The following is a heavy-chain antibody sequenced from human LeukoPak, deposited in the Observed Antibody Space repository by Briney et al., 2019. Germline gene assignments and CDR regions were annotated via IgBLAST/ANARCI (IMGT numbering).Heavy chain of an antibody. CDR3: ARQERVDEFDY. J-gene: IGHJ4*02. CDR2: IYHSGST. V-gene: IGHV4-4*02. Sequence: SETLSLTCAVSGGSISSSNWWSWVRQPPGKGLEWIGEIYHSGSTYYNPSLKSRVTISVDTSKNQFSLKLSFVTAADTAVYYCARQERVDEFDYWGQGTLVTVSS. CDR1: GGSISSSNW. D-gene: IGHD3-3*01.